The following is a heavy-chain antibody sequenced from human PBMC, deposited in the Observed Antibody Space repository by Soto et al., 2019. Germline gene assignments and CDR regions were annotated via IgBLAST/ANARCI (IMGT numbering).Heavy chain of an antibody. J-gene: IGHJ4*02. CDR3: ARVSYDSSGYYLETFDY. D-gene: IGHD3-22*01. CDR2: INHSVST. Sequence: QVQLQQWGAGLLKPSETLSLTCAVYGGSFSGYYWSWIRQPPGKGLEWIGEINHSVSTNYNPSLKGRGTISVDTSKNQFSLKLSSVTGADTAVYYCARVSYDSSGYYLETFDYWGQGTLVTVSS. V-gene: IGHV4-34*01. CDR1: GGSFSGYY.